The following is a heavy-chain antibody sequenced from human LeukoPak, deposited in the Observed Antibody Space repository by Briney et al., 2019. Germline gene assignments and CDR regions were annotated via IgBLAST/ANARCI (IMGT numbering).Heavy chain of an antibody. Sequence: GRSLRLSCAASGFTFSSYAVHWVRQAPGKGLEWVAVISYDGSNKYYADSVKGRFTISRDNSKNTLYLQMNSLRAEDTAVYYCARDSGSYGYWGQGTLVTVSS. D-gene: IGHD1-26*01. V-gene: IGHV3-30-3*01. J-gene: IGHJ4*02. CDR1: GFTFSSYA. CDR2: ISYDGSNK. CDR3: ARDSGSYGY.